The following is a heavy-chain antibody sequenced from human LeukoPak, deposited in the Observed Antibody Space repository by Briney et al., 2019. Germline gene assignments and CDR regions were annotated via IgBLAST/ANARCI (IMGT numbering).Heavy chain of an antibody. Sequence: SETLSLTCAVSAGSISSSNWWSWVRQSPVKGLEWIGEIYLYGTTNYNPSLKSRVTMSVDRSKNQFSLKLSSVTAADTAVYYCARQKWEQQGRDYYFYGLGVWGPGTTVTVSS. D-gene: IGHD1-26*01. V-gene: IGHV4-4*02. CDR2: IYLYGTT. J-gene: IGHJ6*02. CDR1: AGSISSSNW. CDR3: ARQKWEQQGRDYYFYGLGV.